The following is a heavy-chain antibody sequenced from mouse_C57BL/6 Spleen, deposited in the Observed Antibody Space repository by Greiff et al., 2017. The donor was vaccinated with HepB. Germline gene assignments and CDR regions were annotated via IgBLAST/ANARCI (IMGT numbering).Heavy chain of an antibody. Sequence: VQLQQSGPELVKPGASVKISCKASGYTFTDYYMNWVKQSHGKSLEWIGDINPNNGGTSYNQKFKGKATLTVDKSSSTAYMELRSLTSEDSAVYYCARYNLLPSMDYWGQGTSVTVSS. V-gene: IGHV1-26*01. CDR1: GYTFTDYY. D-gene: IGHD1-1*01. CDR3: ARYNLLPSMDY. CDR2: INPNNGGT. J-gene: IGHJ4*01.